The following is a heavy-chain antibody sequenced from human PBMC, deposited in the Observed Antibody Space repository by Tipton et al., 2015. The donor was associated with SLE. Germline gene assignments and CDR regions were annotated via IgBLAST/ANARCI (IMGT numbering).Heavy chain of an antibody. D-gene: IGHD2/OR15-2a*01. CDR2: MKGADYGETR. Sequence: GSLRLSCVASGFTFNNAWMNWVRQAPGKGPEWLGRMKGADYGETRDYAAPVKGRFTMSRDDSRNTFYLQMNNLKVEDTAVYYCTTSFLTAPCEIDFWGQGTLVTVSS. CDR3: TTSFLTAPCEIDF. J-gene: IGHJ4*02. CDR1: GFTFNNAW. V-gene: IGHV3-15*07.